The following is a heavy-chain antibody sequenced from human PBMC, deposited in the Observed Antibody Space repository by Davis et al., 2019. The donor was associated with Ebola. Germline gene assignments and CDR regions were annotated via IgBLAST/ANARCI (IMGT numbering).Heavy chain of an antibody. CDR1: GFTFSDYY. D-gene: IGHD6-19*01. V-gene: IGHV3-11*05. Sequence: GESLKISCAASGFTFSDYYMSWIRQAPGKGLEWVSYISSSSSYTNYADSVKGRFTISRDNAKNSLYLQMNSLRAEDTALYYCAKDIGVSYYYYGMDVWGQGTTVTVSS. CDR2: ISSSSSYT. CDR3: AKDIGVSYYYYGMDV. J-gene: IGHJ6*02.